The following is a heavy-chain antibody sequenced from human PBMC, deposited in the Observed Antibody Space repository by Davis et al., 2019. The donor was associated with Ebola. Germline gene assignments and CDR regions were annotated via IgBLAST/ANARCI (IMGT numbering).Heavy chain of an antibody. CDR3: AMGKNSGYDYYYYGMDV. CDR2: IIPIFGTA. CDR1: GYTFTSYG. Sequence: AASVKVSCKASGYTFTSYGISWVRQAPGQGLEWMGGIIPIFGTANYAQKFQGRVTITADKSTSTAYMELSSLRSEDTAVYYCAMGKNSGYDYYYYGMDVWDQGTTVTVSS. D-gene: IGHD5-12*01. V-gene: IGHV1-69*06. J-gene: IGHJ6*02.